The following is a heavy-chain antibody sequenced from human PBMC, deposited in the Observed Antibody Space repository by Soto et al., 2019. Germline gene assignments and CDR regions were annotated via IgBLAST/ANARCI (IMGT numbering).Heavy chain of an antibody. D-gene: IGHD2-8*02. CDR2: ISPYNADNDDT. CDR1: GYTFSNYA. Sequence: QVQLVQSGAELKKPGASVKVSCKTSGYTFSNYAISWVRQAPGQGLEWMGWISPYNADNDDTKNAQMLQGRVTMTIDTSASTAYMELRSMRSDDTAVYYCARAELERGEVGYYGMDVWGQGTTVNVSS. CDR3: ARAELERGEVGYYGMDV. V-gene: IGHV1-18*04. J-gene: IGHJ6*02.